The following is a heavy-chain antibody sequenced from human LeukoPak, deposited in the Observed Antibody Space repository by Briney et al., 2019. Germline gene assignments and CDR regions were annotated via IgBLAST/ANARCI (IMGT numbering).Heavy chain of an antibody. V-gene: IGHV3-21*01. D-gene: IGHD3-22*01. CDR1: GFTFSTYS. CDR2: ISSSSTYI. J-gene: IGHJ4*02. CDR3: APALYYYDSSGYPTPD. Sequence: GGSLRLSCAASGFTFSTYSMYRVRQAPGKGLEWVSSISSSSTYIYYADSVKGRFTISRDNAKNSLYLQMNSLRAEDTAVYYCAPALYYYDSSGYPTPDWGQGTLVTVSS.